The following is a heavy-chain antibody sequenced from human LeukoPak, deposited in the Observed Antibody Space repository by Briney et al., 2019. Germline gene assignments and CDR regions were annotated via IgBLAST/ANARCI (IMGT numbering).Heavy chain of an antibody. J-gene: IGHJ4*02. V-gene: IGHV3-23*01. CDR3: AKVVSGSYYFDY. Sequence: AGGSLRLSCAASGFTFSIYAMSWVRQTPGKGLEWVSSITSRDGTTYYTDSVKGRFTISRDNSKNTLYLQMNSLRAEDTAVYYCAKVVSGSYYFDYWGQGTLVTVSS. D-gene: IGHD1-26*01. CDR2: ITSRDGTT. CDR1: GFTFSIYA.